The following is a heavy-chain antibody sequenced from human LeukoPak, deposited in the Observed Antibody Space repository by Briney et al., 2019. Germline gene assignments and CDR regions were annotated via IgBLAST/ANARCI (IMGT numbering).Heavy chain of an antibody. CDR2: ISHSGST. J-gene: IGHJ4*02. CDR3: ARNMVGETTFDY. Sequence: GSLRLSCAASGFTFRSYEMNWVRQPPGKGLEWIGEISHSGSTGYNPSLKSRVTISVDKSKNHFSLKLSSVTAADTAVYYCARNMVGETTFDYWGQGTLVTVSS. V-gene: IGHV4-4*02. CDR1: GFTFRSYEM. D-gene: IGHD2/OR15-2a*01.